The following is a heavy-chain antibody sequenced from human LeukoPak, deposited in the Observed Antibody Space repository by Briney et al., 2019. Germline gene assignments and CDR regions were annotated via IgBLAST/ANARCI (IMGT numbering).Heavy chain of an antibody. J-gene: IGHJ6*02. Sequence: GGSLRLSCAASGFTFSSYAMRWVRQAPGKGLEWVAVIPYDGSNKSYADSVKGRFTISRDNSKNTLYLQMNSLRVEDTAVYYCARDASQRLLWFGEKLDGMDVWGQGTTVTVSS. V-gene: IGHV3-30-3*01. CDR2: IPYDGSNK. CDR1: GFTFSSYA. CDR3: ARDASQRLLWFGEKLDGMDV. D-gene: IGHD3-10*01.